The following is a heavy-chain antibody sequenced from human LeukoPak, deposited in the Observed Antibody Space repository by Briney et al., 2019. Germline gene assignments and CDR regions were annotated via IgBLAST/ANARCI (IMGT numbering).Heavy chain of an antibody. J-gene: IGHJ4*02. CDR2: ITGSGDST. Sequence: GGSLRLSCAASGFTFSSYAMSWVRQAPGKGLEWVSAITGSGDSTYYTDSVKGRFTISKDNSKNTLYLHMNSLRAEDTAVYYCVKVPGGVGQLDWGQGTLVTVSS. V-gene: IGHV3-23*01. CDR3: VKVPGGVGQLD. D-gene: IGHD1-1*01. CDR1: GFTFSSYA.